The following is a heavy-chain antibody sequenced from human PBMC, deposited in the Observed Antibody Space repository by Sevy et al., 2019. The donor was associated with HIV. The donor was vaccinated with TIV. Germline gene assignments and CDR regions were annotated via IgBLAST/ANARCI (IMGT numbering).Heavy chain of an antibody. CDR2: IIPIFGTA. CDR1: GGTFSSYA. V-gene: IGHV1-69*06. J-gene: IGHJ6*03. CDR3: AREGAVAGTTYYYYYMDV. D-gene: IGHD6-19*01. Sequence: SVKVSCKASGGTFSSYAISWVRQAPGQGLEWMGGIIPIFGTANYEQKFQGRVTITADKSTSTAYMELSSLRSEDTAVYYCAREGAVAGTTYYYYYMDVWGKGTTVTVSS.